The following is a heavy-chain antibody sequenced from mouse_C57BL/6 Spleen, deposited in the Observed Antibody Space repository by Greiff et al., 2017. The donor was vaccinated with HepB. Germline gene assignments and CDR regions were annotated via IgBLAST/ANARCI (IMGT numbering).Heavy chain of an antibody. CDR3: ARASANWDY. CDR1: GYSITSGYY. D-gene: IGHD4-1*02. CDR2: ISYDGSN. V-gene: IGHV3-6*01. Sequence: VQLKESGPGLVKPSQSLSLTCSVTGYSITSGYYWNWIRQFPGNKLEWMGYISYDGSNNYNPSLKNRISITRDTSKNQFFLKLNSVTTEDTATYYCARASANWDYWGQGTTLTVSS. J-gene: IGHJ2*01.